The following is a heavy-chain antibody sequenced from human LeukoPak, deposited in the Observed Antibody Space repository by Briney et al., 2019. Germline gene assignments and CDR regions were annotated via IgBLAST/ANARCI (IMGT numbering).Heavy chain of an antibody. CDR1: GGSISTYY. CDR3: ARQRGSYGGYDHDAFNI. CDR2: IYYSGST. D-gene: IGHD5-12*01. J-gene: IGHJ3*02. Sequence: SETLSLTCAVSGGSISTYYWSWIRQPPGKGLEWVGYIYYSGSTNYKPSLKSRVSISVDTAKNQFSLKLSSVTAADTAVYYCARQRGSYGGYDHDAFNIWGQGAMVTVSS. V-gene: IGHV4-59*08.